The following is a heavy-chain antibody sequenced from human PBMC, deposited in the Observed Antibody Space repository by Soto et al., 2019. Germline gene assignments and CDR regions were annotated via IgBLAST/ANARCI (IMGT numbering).Heavy chain of an antibody. Sequence: EVQLLESGGGLVQPGGSLRLSCAASGFTFSSDAMSWVRQAPGKGLEWVSAISGNGGRTYYADSVKGRFTISRDNSKNTLYLQMNSLRAEDTAVYYCAKGRGYCTSTSCYVGSDYWGQGTLVTVSS. CDR1: GFTFSSDA. D-gene: IGHD2-2*01. CDR2: ISGNGGRT. J-gene: IGHJ4*02. CDR3: AKGRGYCTSTSCYVGSDY. V-gene: IGHV3-23*01.